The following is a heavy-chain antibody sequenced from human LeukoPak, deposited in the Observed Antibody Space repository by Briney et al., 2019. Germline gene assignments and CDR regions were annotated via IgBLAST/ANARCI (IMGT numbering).Heavy chain of an antibody. Sequence: ASVKVSCKASGYTFTGYYMHWVRQAPGQGLEWMGWINPNSGGTNYAQKFQGRVTMTRDTSISTAYMELSRLRSDDTAVYYYARGAYYYDSSGYLNYWGQGTLVTVSS. V-gene: IGHV1-2*02. D-gene: IGHD3-22*01. CDR1: GYTFTGYY. CDR2: INPNSGGT. CDR3: ARGAYYYDSSGYLNY. J-gene: IGHJ4*02.